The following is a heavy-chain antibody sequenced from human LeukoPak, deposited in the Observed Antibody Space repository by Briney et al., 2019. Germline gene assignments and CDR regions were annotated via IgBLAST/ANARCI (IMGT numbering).Heavy chain of an antibody. CDR3: ARQLGYCSSTSCYADKVDY. CDR2: IYYSGST. J-gene: IGHJ4*02. CDR1: GDSISSSSYY. D-gene: IGHD2-2*01. V-gene: IGHV4-39*01. Sequence: SETLYLTCTVSGDSISSSSYYWGWIRQPRGKGLEWIGGIYYSGSTYYNPSLKSRVTISVDTSKNQFSLKLSSVTAADTAVYYCARQLGYCSSTSCYADKVDYWGQGTLVTVSS.